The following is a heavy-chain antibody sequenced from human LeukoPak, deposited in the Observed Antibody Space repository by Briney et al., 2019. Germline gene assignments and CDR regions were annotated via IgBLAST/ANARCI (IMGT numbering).Heavy chain of an antibody. Sequence: GGSLRLSCAASGFTFSSYSMNWARQAPGKGLEWVSSISSSSSYIYYADSVKGRFTISRDNAKNSLYLQMNSLRAEDTAVYYCARDAETYTYYYYGMDVWGQGTTVTVSS. CDR2: ISSSSSYI. V-gene: IGHV3-21*01. D-gene: IGHD1-14*01. CDR3: ARDAETYTYYYYGMDV. CDR1: GFTFSSYS. J-gene: IGHJ6*02.